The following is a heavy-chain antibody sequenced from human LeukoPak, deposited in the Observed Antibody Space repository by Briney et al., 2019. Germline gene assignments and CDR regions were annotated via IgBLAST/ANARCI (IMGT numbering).Heavy chain of an antibody. CDR3: AEAYCGGDCYGTPDAFDI. Sequence: GASVTVSFKASGGTFSSYAISWVRQAPGQGLEWMGGIIPIFGTANYAQKFQGRVTITADESTSTAYMELSSLRSEDTAVYYCAEAYCGGDCYGTPDAFDIWGQGTMVTVSS. CDR2: IIPIFGTA. J-gene: IGHJ3*02. V-gene: IGHV1-69*13. CDR1: GGTFSSYA. D-gene: IGHD2-21*02.